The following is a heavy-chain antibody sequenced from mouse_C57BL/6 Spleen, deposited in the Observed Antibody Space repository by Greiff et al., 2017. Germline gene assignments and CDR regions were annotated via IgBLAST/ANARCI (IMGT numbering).Heavy chain of an antibody. CDR3: GRGATALPFAY. J-gene: IGHJ3*01. CDR2: IRSKSNNYAT. Sequence: EVQLVESGGGLVQPKGSLKLSCAASGFSFNTYAMNWVRQAPGKGLEWVARIRSKSNNYATYYADSVKDRFTISRDDSESMLYLQMNNLKTEDTAMYYCGRGATALPFAYWGQGTLVTVSA. D-gene: IGHD1-2*01. CDR1: GFSFNTYA. V-gene: IGHV10-1*01.